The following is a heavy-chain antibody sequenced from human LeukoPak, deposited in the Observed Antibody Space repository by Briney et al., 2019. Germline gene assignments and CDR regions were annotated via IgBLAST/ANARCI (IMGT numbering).Heavy chain of an antibody. J-gene: IGHJ4*02. CDR2: IKSDGTTT. D-gene: IGHD1-26*01. V-gene: IGHV3-74*01. Sequence: GGSLRLSCAASGFTFSSYWMHWVRQAPGKGLVWVSRIKSDGTTTDYADSVKGRFTISRDNAKNTLYLQMNSLRAEDTAVYYCARFPDRGNYSPFGHWGQETLVTVSP. CDR3: ARFPDRGNYSPFGH. CDR1: GFTFSSYW.